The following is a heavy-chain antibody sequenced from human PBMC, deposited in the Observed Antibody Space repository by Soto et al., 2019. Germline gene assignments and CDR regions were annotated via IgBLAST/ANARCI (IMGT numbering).Heavy chain of an antibody. Sequence: EVQLLESGGGLGQPGGSLRLSCAASGFTFSSYAMSWVRQAPGKGLEWVSGISGSGGSTYYADSVKGRFTISRDNSKNTLYLQMKSLRAEDTAVYCCAKGEYSSSWNNWFDPWGQGTLVTVSS. CDR1: GFTFSSYA. CDR3: AKGEYSSSWNNWFDP. CDR2: ISGSGGST. J-gene: IGHJ5*02. V-gene: IGHV3-23*01. D-gene: IGHD6-6*01.